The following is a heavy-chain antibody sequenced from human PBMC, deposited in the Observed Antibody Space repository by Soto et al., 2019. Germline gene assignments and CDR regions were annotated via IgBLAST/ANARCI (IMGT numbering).Heavy chain of an antibody. J-gene: IGHJ6*03. CDR1: GGSFSGYY. Sequence: PSETLSLTCAVYGGSFSGYYWSWIRQPPGKGLEWIGEINHSGSTNYNPSLKSRVTISVDTSKNQFSLKLSSVTAADTAVYYCARSAGFLEFLLRNYYYYYIDVWGKGTTVTVSS. CDR2: INHSGST. D-gene: IGHD3-3*01. CDR3: ARSAGFLEFLLRNYYYYYIDV. V-gene: IGHV4-34*01.